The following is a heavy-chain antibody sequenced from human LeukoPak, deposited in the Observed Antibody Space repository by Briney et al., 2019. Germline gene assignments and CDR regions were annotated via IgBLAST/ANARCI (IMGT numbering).Heavy chain of an antibody. CDR1: GFTFSRYW. Sequence: GGSLRLSCAASGFTFSRYWMHWVRQAPGKGLVWVSRMNVDGSRTDYADSVRGRFIISRDNAWNTLYLQMNSLRVEDTAVYFCASDFTGRDDFWGQGTLVTVSS. CDR2: MNVDGSRT. J-gene: IGHJ4*02. D-gene: IGHD2-8*02. V-gene: IGHV3-74*01. CDR3: ASDFTGRDDF.